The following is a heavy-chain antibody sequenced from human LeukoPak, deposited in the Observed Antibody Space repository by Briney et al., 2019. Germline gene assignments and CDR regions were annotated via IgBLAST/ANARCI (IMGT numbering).Heavy chain of an antibody. CDR1: GFTLSSYA. J-gene: IGHJ4*02. CDR2: INHSGST. V-gene: IGHV4-34*01. D-gene: IGHD3-10*01. Sequence: PGGSLRLSCAASGFTLSSYAMSWIRQPPGKGLEWIGEINHSGSTNYNPSLKSRVTISVGTSKNQFSLKLSSVTAADTAVYYCARGRGVDYWGQGTLVTVSS. CDR3: ARGRGVDY.